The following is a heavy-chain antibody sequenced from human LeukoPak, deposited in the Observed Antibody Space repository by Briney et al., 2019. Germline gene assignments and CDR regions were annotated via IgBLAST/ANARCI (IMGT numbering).Heavy chain of an antibody. CDR1: GGTFSSYA. J-gene: IGHJ4*02. CDR2: IIPIFGIA. Sequence: ASVKVSYKASGGTFSSYAISWVRQAPGQGLEWMGRIIPIFGIANYAQKFQGRVTITADKSTSTAYMELSSLRSEDTAVYYCARDLQLLLDYWGQGTLVTVSS. CDR3: ARDLQLLLDY. D-gene: IGHD5-24*01. V-gene: IGHV1-69*04.